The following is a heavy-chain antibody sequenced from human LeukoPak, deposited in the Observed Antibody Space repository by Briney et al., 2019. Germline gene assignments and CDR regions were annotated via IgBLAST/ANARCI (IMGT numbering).Heavy chain of an antibody. CDR1: GGSLSSYY. Sequence: PSETLSRTCTVSGGSLSSYYWSWIRQSPGKGLEWVGHIYNFGSTNYNPSLKSRVTISVDTSKNQFSLKLSSVTAADTAVYYCARAIVVVVTAPPYWYFDLWGRGTLVTVSS. V-gene: IGHV4-4*08. J-gene: IGHJ2*01. CDR3: ARAIVVVVTAPPYWYFDL. D-gene: IGHD2-21*02. CDR2: IYNFGST.